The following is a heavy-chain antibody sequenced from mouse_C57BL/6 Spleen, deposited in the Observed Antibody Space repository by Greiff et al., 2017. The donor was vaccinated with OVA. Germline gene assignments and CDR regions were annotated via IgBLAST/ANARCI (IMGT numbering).Heavy chain of an antibody. V-gene: IGHV1-69*01. Sequence: VQLQQPGAELVMPGASVKLSCKASGYTFTSYWMHWVKQRPGQGLEWIGEIDPSDSYTNYNQKFKGKSTLTVDKSSSTAYMQLSSLTSEDSAVYYCARKTGGYYSNFFWYFDVWGTGTTVTVSS. CDR3: ARKTGGYYSNFFWYFDV. CDR1: GYTFTSYW. CDR2: IDPSDSYT. D-gene: IGHD2-5*01. J-gene: IGHJ1*03.